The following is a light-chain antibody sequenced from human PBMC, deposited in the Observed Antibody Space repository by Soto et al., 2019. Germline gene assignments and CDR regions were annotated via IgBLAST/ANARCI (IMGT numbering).Light chain of an antibody. V-gene: IGKV3-20*01. J-gene: IGKJ2*01. CDR2: AAS. Sequence: EIVVTQFPGTLSLAPGERATLSCRASQSLSSSHLAWYQQKPGQAPRLLLYAASSRATGIPDRFVGSGSGTDFTLTISRLEAEGLAVYQFQQYGNLTFILGQGTKVESK. CDR1: QSLSSSH. CDR3: QQYGNLTFI.